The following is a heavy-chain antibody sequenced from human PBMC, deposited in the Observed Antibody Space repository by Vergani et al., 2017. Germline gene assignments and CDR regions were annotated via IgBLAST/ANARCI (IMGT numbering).Heavy chain of an antibody. D-gene: IGHD2-21*01. V-gene: IGHV3-7*01. J-gene: IGHJ4*02. CDR1: GFKLDEYW. Sequence: EVHLVESGGGLVQPGGSLRLSCVGSGFKLDEYWMSWVRQAPGKGLEWVADMKEDGADKKYVDSVKGRFTISRDNAKNSLFLQMNSLRAEDTAVYFCAREGHFVGPDLDYWGQGTLVTVSS. CDR2: MKEDGADK. CDR3: AREGHFVGPDLDY.